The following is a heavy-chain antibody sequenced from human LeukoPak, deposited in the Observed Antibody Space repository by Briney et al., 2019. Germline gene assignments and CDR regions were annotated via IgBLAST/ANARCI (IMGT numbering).Heavy chain of an antibody. J-gene: IGHJ4*02. D-gene: IGHD6-19*01. CDR2: MNQDGSEK. V-gene: IGHV3-7*01. Sequence: GGSLRLSCAASGFMFSTYWMSWVRQAPGKGLEWVANMNQDGSEKYYVDSVKGRSTISRDNAKNSLFLQMHSLRAEDTAVYYCARDPPGTAVAGYDYWGQGTLVTVSS. CDR1: GFMFSTYW. CDR3: ARDPPGTAVAGYDY.